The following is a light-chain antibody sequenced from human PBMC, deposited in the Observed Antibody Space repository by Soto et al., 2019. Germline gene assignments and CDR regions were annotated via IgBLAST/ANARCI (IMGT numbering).Light chain of an antibody. V-gene: IGKV3-20*01. CDR2: GAS. Sequence: ESVLTQSPPTLSLSPGERATLSCRASQSVSSYLAWYQQKPGQAPRLLISGASGRATGTPDRFSGSASGTDFTLTISRLEPEDFAVYYCQQYGSSPLTFGGGTKVDIK. CDR1: QSVSSY. CDR3: QQYGSSPLT. J-gene: IGKJ4*01.